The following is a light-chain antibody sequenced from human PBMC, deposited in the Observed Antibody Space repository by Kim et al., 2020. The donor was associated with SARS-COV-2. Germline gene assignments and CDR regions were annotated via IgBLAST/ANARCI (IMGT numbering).Light chain of an antibody. CDR2: DTN. CDR1: TGAVTTGHY. V-gene: IGLV7-46*01. CDR3: LLYYSGVRV. Sequence: PGGTGTLTCGSSTGAVTTGHYPYWFQQKPGQAPRTIIFDTNNKDSWTPARFSGSLLGGKAALTLSGAQPEDEADYYCLLYYSGVRVFGGGTQLTVL. J-gene: IGLJ3*02.